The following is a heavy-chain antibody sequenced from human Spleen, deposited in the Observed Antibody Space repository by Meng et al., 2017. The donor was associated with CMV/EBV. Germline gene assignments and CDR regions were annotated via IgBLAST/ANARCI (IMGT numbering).Heavy chain of an antibody. CDR1: GYTFTTYG. Sequence: ASVKVSCKTSGYTFTTYGISWVRQAPGQGLEWMGWISGYNRNTNYAQKFQGRVTLTTDTSASTAYMELRSLRSDDTAVYYGARDQWELPSPKVDYWGQGTLVTVSS. CDR2: ISGYNRNT. V-gene: IGHV1-18*01. CDR3: ARDQWELPSPKVDY. J-gene: IGHJ4*02. D-gene: IGHD3-10*01.